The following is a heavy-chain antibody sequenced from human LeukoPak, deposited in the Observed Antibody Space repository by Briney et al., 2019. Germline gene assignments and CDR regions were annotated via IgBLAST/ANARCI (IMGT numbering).Heavy chain of an antibody. CDR3: ARGVLRFLESLSEGFYFDS. Sequence: SETLSLTCTVSGGSISSGDYYWSWIRQPPGKGLEWIGYIYYSGSTYYNPSLKSRVTISVDTSKNQFSLNLSSVTAADTAIYYCARGVLRFLESLSEGFYFDSWGQGTLVAVSS. D-gene: IGHD3-3*01. V-gene: IGHV4-30-4*01. CDR1: GGSISSGDYY. J-gene: IGHJ4*02. CDR2: IYYSGST.